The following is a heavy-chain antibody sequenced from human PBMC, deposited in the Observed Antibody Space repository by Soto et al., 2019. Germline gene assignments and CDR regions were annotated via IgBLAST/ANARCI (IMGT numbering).Heavy chain of an antibody. CDR1: GGTFSSYA. CDR3: ARGGGYGISTSCYHNWCDP. J-gene: IGHJ5*02. D-gene: IGHD2-2*01. Sequence: QVQLVQSGAEVKKPGSSVKVSCKASGGTFSSYAISWVRQAPGQGLEWMGGIIPIFGTANYAQKFQGRVTITADESTSTAYTGLSSLRSEDTAVYYCARGGGYGISTSCYHNWCDPWGQGTLVTVSS. V-gene: IGHV1-69*12. CDR2: IIPIFGTA.